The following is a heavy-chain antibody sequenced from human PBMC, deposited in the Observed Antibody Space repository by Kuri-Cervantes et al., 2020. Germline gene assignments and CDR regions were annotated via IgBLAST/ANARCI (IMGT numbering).Heavy chain of an antibody. CDR2: TRNKANSYTT. D-gene: IGHD2-15*01. V-gene: IGHV3-72*01. CDR3: ARGPNCSGGRCYSGRAFDI. Sequence: GESLKISCAASGFTFSSHGMHWVRQAPGKGLEWVSRTRNKANSYTTEYAASVKGRFTISRDEPQSSLYQQMNSLKTEDTAVYYCARGPNCSGGRCYSGRAFDIWGQGTMVTVSS. CDR1: GFTFSSHG. J-gene: IGHJ3*02.